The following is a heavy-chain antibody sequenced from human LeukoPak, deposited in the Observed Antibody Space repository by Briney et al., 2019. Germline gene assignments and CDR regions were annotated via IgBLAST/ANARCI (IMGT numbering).Heavy chain of an antibody. CDR3: AVDSKWELPFDY. Sequence: GGSLRLSCAVSGFTFSDYSMNWVRQAPGKGLEWVSSISSSSSYIYYADSVKGRFTISRDNAKNSLYLQMNSLRAEDTAVYYCAVDSKWELPFDYWGQGTLVTVSS. CDR1: GFTFSDYS. D-gene: IGHD1-26*01. V-gene: IGHV3-21*01. CDR2: ISSSSSYI. J-gene: IGHJ4*02.